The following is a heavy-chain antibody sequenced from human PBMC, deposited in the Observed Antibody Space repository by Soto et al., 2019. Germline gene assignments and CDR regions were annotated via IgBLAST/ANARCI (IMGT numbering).Heavy chain of an antibody. CDR3: ARDRYYYDTSGLYYFDY. J-gene: IGHJ4*02. CDR1: GFTFSSYA. D-gene: IGHD3-22*01. V-gene: IGHV3-30-3*01. CDR2: ISYEGNNK. Sequence: GSLRLSCAASGFTFSSYAMHWVRQAPGKGLEWVAVISYEGNNKYYADSVKGRFTISRDNSKNTLYLQMNSLRAEDTAVYYCARDRYYYDTSGLYYFDYWAQGTLVTVSS.